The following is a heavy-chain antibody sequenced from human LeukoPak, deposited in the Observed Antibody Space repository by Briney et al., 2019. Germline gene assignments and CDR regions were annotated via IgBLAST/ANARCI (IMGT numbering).Heavy chain of an antibody. Sequence: GGSLRLSCAASGFTVSSNYMSWVRQAPGKGLEWVSVIYSGGSTYYADSVKGRFTISRDNSKNTLYLQMNSLRAEDTAVYYCARGYCSGGSCYYYYYYMDVWGKGTTVTVSS. D-gene: IGHD2-15*01. V-gene: IGHV3-66*02. J-gene: IGHJ6*03. CDR1: GFTVSSNY. CDR3: ARGYCSGGSCYYYYYYMDV. CDR2: IYSGGST.